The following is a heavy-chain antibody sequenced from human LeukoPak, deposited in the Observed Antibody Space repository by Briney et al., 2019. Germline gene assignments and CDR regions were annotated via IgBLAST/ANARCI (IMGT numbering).Heavy chain of an antibody. V-gene: IGHV3-21*01. Sequence: GGSLRLSCAASGFTFSSYSMNWVRQAPGKGPEWVSSISSSSSYIYYADSVKGRFTISRDNAKNSLYLQMNSLRAEDTAVYYCAGDRELPYYFDYWGQGTLVTVSS. CDR2: ISSSSSYI. J-gene: IGHJ4*02. CDR1: GFTFSSYS. D-gene: IGHD3-10*01. CDR3: AGDRELPYYFDY.